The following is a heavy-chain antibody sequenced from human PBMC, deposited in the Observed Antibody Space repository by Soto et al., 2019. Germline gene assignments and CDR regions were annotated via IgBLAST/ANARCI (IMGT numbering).Heavy chain of an antibody. CDR3: AKNPGYYYDSTGYHFDY. Sequence: GGSLKLSCAASEFTFSNYAMSWVRQAPGKGLEWVSAISYGGGTTYYADSVKGRFTISRDNSKNTLYLQMNSLRAEDTAVYYCAKNPGYYYDSTGYHFDYWGQGTLVTVSS. CDR2: ISYGGGTT. D-gene: IGHD3-22*01. V-gene: IGHV3-23*01. CDR1: EFTFSNYA. J-gene: IGHJ4*02.